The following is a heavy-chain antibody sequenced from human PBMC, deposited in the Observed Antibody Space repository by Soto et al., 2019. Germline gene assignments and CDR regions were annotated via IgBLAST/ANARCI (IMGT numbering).Heavy chain of an antibody. D-gene: IGHD5-12*01. Sequence: PGGSLRLSCAASGFTFSNVRMAWVRQAPGKGLDWVGHIKTKSDGETTDYVAPVKGRFTISRYDSRNTLYLEMSSLQTEDTAVYFCAPDYSVYDKIDFNYWGQGTLVTVSS. CDR3: APDYSVYDKIDFNY. J-gene: IGHJ4*02. V-gene: IGHV3-15*01. CDR1: GFTFSNVR. CDR2: IKTKSDGETT.